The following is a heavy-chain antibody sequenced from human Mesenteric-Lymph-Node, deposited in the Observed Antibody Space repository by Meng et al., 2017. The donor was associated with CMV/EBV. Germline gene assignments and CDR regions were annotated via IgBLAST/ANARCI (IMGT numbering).Heavy chain of an antibody. V-gene: IGHV1-69*04. CDR2: IIPILGIA. J-gene: IGHJ4*02. Sequence: SVKVSCKVSGYALTELSMHWVRQAPGQGLEWMGRIIPILGIANYAQKFQGRVTITADKSTSTAYMELSSLRSEDTAVYYCARGGHYIVATIGYYFDYWGQGTLATVSS. D-gene: IGHD5-12*01. CDR1: GYALTELS. CDR3: ARGGHYIVATIGYYFDY.